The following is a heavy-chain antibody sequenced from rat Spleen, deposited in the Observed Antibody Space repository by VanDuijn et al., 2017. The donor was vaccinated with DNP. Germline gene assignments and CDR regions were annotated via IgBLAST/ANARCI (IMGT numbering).Heavy chain of an antibody. CDR2: IANSGGST. CDR3: ARHAGYYYAMDA. Sequence: EVQLVESGGDLVQPGRSLKLSCVASGFTFNDYWMTWIRQVPGKGLEWVASIANSGGSTYYGDSVKGRFTISRDNAKSTLYLQMNSLRSEDMATYYCARHAGYYYAMDAWGQGTSVTVSS. CDR1: GFTFNDYW. V-gene: IGHV5-31*01. D-gene: IGHD4-3*01. J-gene: IGHJ4*01.